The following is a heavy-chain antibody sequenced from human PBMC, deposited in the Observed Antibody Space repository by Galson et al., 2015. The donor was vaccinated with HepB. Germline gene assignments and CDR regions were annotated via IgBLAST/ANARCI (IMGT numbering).Heavy chain of an antibody. D-gene: IGHD2-15*01. J-gene: IGHJ5*02. Sequence: PALVKPTQTLTLTCTFSGFSFSTSEVGVGWIRRPPGKALEWLALIYWDDEKHYSPSLKSRLTISKDTSKNQVVLKMTDMDPVDTGTYYCAHLGYCSGATCYPNFIRWFDPWGQGILVTVSS. CDR3: AHLGYCSGATCYPNFIRWFDP. CDR2: IYWDDEK. V-gene: IGHV2-5*02. CDR1: GFSFSTSEVG.